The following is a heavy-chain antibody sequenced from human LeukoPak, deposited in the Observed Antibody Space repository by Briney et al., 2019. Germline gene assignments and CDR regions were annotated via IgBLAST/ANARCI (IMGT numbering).Heavy chain of an antibody. V-gene: IGHV1-2*02. CDR2: INPNSGGT. D-gene: IGHD3-9*01. CDR3: ARGNSNYDILTGYYKVWAFDI. Sequence: GASVKVSCKASGYTFTGYYMHWVRQAPGQGLEWMGWINPNSGGTNYAQKFQGRVTMIRDTSISTAYMELSRLRSDDTAVYYCARGNSNYDILTGYYKVWAFDIWGQGTMVTVSS. CDR1: GYTFTGYY. J-gene: IGHJ3*02.